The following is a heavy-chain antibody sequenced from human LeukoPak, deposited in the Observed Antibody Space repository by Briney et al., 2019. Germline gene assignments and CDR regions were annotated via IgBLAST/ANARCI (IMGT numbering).Heavy chain of an antibody. V-gene: IGHV4-38-2*02. CDR2: IYHSGST. D-gene: IGHD6-13*01. CDR1: GYSISSGYY. Sequence: SSKTLSLTCTVSGYSISSGYYWGWIRQPPGKGLEWIGSIYHSGSTYYNPSLKSRVTISVDTSKNQFSLKLSSVTAADTAVYYCARKYYSSSRQVDYWGQGTLVTVSS. J-gene: IGHJ4*02. CDR3: ARKYYSSSRQVDY.